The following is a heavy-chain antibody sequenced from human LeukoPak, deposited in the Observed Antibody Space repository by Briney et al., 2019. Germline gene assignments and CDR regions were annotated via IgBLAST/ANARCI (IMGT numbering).Heavy chain of an antibody. V-gene: IGHV3-11*06. CDR3: ARDRSAVAVTFDY. Sequence: PGGSLRLSCAASGFTFSDYYMSWIRQAPGKGLEWVSYISSSSSYTNYADSVKGRFTISRDNAKNSLYLQMNSLRAEDTAVYYCARDRSAVAVTFDYWGQGTLVTVPS. D-gene: IGHD6-19*01. J-gene: IGHJ4*02. CDR1: GFTFSDYY. CDR2: ISSSSSYT.